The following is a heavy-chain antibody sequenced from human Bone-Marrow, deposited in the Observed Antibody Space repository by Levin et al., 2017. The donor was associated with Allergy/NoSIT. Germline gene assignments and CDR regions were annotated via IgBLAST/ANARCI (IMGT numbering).Heavy chain of an antibody. J-gene: IGHJ4*02. CDR3: AHWGLYRRIFEY. Sequence: SGPTLVKPTQTLTLTCTFSGFSLSTSGVGGGWIRQPPGKALEWLALIYWDDDKRYSPSLKSRLTITKDTSKNQVVLTMTNMDPVDTATYYCAHWGLYRRIFEYWGQGTLVTVSS. CDR1: GFSLSTSGVG. CDR2: IYWDDDK. V-gene: IGHV2-5*02. D-gene: IGHD3-16*01.